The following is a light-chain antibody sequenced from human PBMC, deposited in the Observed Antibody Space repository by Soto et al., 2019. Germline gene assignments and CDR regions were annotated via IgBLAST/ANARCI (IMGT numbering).Light chain of an antibody. CDR3: QSYDSSLSGYV. V-gene: IGLV1-40*01. Sequence: QAVVTQPPSVSGAPGQSVTISCTGSSSNIGAGYDVHWYQQLPGTAPKLLIYGNSNRPSGVPDRFSGSKSGTSASLAITGLQAEDEADYYCQSYDSSLSGYVFGGGTKVTVL. CDR2: GNS. CDR1: SSNIGAGYD. J-gene: IGLJ2*01.